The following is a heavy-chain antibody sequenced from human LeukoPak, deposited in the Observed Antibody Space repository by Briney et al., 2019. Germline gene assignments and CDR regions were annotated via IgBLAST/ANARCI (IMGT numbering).Heavy chain of an antibody. CDR3: ARALGYCSSTSCPLDY. D-gene: IGHD2-2*01. V-gene: IGHV3-30*04. CDR2: ISYDGSNK. Sequence: GGSLRLSCAASGFTFSSYAMHWVRQAPGKGLEWVAVISYDGSNKYYADSVKGRFTISRDNSKNTLYLQMNSLRAEDTAVYYCARALGYCSSTSCPLDYWGQGTLVTVSS. CDR1: GFTFSSYA. J-gene: IGHJ4*02.